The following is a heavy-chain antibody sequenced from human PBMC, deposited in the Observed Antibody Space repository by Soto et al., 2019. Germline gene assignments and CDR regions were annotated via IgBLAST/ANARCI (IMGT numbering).Heavy chain of an antibody. V-gene: IGHV4-31*03. CDR1: GASISSGGYY. Sequence: QVQLQESGPGLVKPSQTLSLTCTVSGASISSGGYYWGWIRQHPGKGLEWIGYIYYSGSTYYNPSLTSRVAISVDTSKNQFSLKLSSVPAADTAVYYCAREPSPWGQGTLVTVSS. J-gene: IGHJ5*02. CDR2: IYYSGST. CDR3: AREPSP.